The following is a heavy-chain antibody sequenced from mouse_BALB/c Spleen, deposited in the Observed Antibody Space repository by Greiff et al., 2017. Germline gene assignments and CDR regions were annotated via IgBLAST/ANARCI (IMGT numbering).Heavy chain of an antibody. V-gene: IGHV1-9*01. CDR2: ILPGSGST. CDR3: ARRGYGTSGAFDY. J-gene: IGHJ2*01. CDR1: GYTFSSYW. Sequence: VQLQQSGAELMKPGASVKISCKATGYTFSSYWIEWVKQRPGHGLEWIGEILPGSGSTNYNEKFKGKATFTADTSSNTAYMQLSSLTSEDSAVYYCARRGYGTSGAFDYWGQGTTLTVSS. D-gene: IGHD1-1*01.